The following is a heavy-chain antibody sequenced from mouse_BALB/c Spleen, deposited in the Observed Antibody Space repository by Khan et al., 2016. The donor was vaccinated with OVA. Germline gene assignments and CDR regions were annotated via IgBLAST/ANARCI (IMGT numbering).Heavy chain of an antibody. CDR1: GFSLTSYG. D-gene: IGHD1-1*01. V-gene: IGHV2-9*02. J-gene: IGHJ1*01. Sequence: QVQLKQSGPGLVAPSQSLSITCTVSGFSLTSYGVHWVRQPPGKGLEWLGLIWAGGNTNYNSALMSRLTINKDNSKSQVFLKMNSLQTDDTAMYYCARDYGSSFEYFDVWGAGTTVTVSS. CDR2: IWAGGNT. CDR3: ARDYGSSFEYFDV.